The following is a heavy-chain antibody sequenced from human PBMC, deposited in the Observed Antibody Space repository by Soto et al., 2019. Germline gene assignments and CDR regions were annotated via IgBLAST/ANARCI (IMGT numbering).Heavy chain of an antibody. CDR3: ARGQRFSDSFDP. CDR2: TYYRSRFFS. D-gene: IGHD3-3*01. V-gene: IGHV6-1*01. Sequence: SQTLSLTCAISGDSVSSYSAAWNWIRQSPSGGLEWLGRTYYRSRFFSDYAESVKSRIIINPDTSKNQFSLQLKSVTAADTAVYYCARGQRFSDSFDPWGQGTLVTVSS. CDR1: GDSVSSYSAA. J-gene: IGHJ5*02.